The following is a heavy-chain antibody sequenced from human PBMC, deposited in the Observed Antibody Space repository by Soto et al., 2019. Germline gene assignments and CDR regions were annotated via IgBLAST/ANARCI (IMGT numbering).Heavy chain of an antibody. V-gene: IGHV3-7*01. CDR1: GFPCRGYW. D-gene: IGHD3-3*01. J-gene: IGHJ6*02. CDR3: ARDGSYYDFWSGYHYYYYGMDV. CDR2: IKADGSEK. Sequence: GVFLRLSCAASGFPCRGYWMNWVRQAPGKGLEWVANIKADGSEKYHVDSVKGRFTISRDNAKNSLYLQMNSLRAEDTALYYCARDGSYYDFWSGYHYYYYGMDVWGQGTTVTVSS.